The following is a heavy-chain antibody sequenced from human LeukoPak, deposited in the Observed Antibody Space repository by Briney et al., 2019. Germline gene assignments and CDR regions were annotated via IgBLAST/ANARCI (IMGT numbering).Heavy chain of an antibody. J-gene: IGHJ4*02. CDR3: VKDRLVSSSWSDY. CDR1: GFTLSSYA. D-gene: IGHD6-13*01. V-gene: IGHV3-64D*09. Sequence: PGGSLRLSCAASGFTLSSYAMNWVRQAPGKGLEYVSAISSNGGSTYYADSVKGRFTISRDNSKNTLYLQMSSLRAEDTAVYYCVKDRLVSSSWSDYWGQGTLVTVSS. CDR2: ISSNGGST.